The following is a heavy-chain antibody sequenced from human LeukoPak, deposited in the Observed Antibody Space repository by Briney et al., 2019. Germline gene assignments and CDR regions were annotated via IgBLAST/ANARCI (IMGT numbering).Heavy chain of an antibody. V-gene: IGHV1-2*02. J-gene: IGHJ4*02. D-gene: IGHD2-15*01. Sequence: ASVKVSCKASGYTFTGYFMHWVREAPGQGLEWMGWINPKSGGTNYAQKFQGRVTMTRDTSISTAYMELSSLRSDDTAVYYCARGSCSGNSCYNFDYWGQGTLVTVSS. CDR2: INPKSGGT. CDR3: ARGSCSGNSCYNFDY. CDR1: GYTFTGYF.